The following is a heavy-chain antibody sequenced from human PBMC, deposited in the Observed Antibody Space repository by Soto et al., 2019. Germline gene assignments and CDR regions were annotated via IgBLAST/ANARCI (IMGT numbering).Heavy chain of an antibody. J-gene: IGHJ6*02. CDR2: ISSSGSTI. CDR1: GFTFSSYE. V-gene: IGHV3-48*03. Sequence: GSLILSCAASGFTFSSYEMNWVRQAPGKGLEWVSYISSSGSTIYYADSVKGRFTISRDNAKNSLYLQMNSLRAEDTAVYYCARRDQYSSSWAYYYYGMDVWGQGTTVTVSS. CDR3: ARRDQYSSSWAYYYYGMDV. D-gene: IGHD6-13*01.